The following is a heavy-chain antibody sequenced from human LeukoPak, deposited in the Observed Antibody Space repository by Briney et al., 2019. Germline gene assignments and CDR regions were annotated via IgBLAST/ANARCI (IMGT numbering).Heavy chain of an antibody. CDR3: ARAALGYCSSTSCYGDY. D-gene: IGHD2-2*01. CDR2: INWNGGST. CDR1: GFTSDDYD. J-gene: IGHJ4*02. V-gene: IGHV3-20*04. Sequence: GGXLRLSCAASGFTSDDYDMSWVRQAPGKGLEWVSGINWNGGSTVYADSVKGRFTISRDNAKNSLYLQMNSLRAEDTALYYCARAALGYCSSTSCYGDYWGQGTLVTVSS.